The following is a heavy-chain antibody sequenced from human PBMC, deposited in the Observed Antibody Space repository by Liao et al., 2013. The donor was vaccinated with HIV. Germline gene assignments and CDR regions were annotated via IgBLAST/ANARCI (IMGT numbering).Heavy chain of an antibody. CDR3: AREVID. V-gene: IGHV4-4*07. CDR1: GGSISSYY. D-gene: IGHD2-21*01. Sequence: QVQLQESGPGLVKPSETLSLICTVSGGSISSYYWNWIRQPAGKGLEWIGSIHYSGSTYYNPSLKSRVTISVDTSKNQFSLKLSSVTAADTAVYYCAREVIDWGQGILVTVSS. J-gene: IGHJ4*02. CDR2: IHYSGST.